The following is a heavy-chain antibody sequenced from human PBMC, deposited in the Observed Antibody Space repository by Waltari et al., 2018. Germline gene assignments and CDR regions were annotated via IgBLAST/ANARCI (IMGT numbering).Heavy chain of an antibody. J-gene: IGHJ6*02. D-gene: IGHD6-13*01. Sequence: QVQLVQSGAEVKKPGSSVKVSCKASGGTFSSYAISWVRQAPGQGLEWMGGIIPIFGTANYAQKFQGRVTITTDESTSTAYMELSSLRSEDTAVYYCADSSRYSSSRKSYYYYGMDVWGQGTTVTVSS. CDR2: IIPIFGTA. CDR1: GGTFSSYA. V-gene: IGHV1-69*05. CDR3: ADSSRYSSSRKSYYYYGMDV.